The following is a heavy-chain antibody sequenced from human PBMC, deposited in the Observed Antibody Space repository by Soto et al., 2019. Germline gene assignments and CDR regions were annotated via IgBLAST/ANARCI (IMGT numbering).Heavy chain of an antibody. D-gene: IGHD3-22*01. Sequence: SETLSLTCTVSGGYISSYYWSWIRQPPGKGLEWIGYIYYSGSTNYNPSLKSRVTISVDTSKNQFSLKLSSVTAADTAVYYCARDRYYDSSGYPLFGMDVWGQGTTVTVSS. CDR3: ARDRYYDSSGYPLFGMDV. J-gene: IGHJ6*02. CDR1: GGYISSYY. V-gene: IGHV4-59*01. CDR2: IYYSGST.